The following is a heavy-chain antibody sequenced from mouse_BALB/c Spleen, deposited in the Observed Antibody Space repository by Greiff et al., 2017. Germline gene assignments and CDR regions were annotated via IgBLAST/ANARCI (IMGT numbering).Heavy chain of an antibody. CDR3: ARGGVYDYDGYAMDY. CDR1: GFSLTSYG. CDR2: IWAGGST. Sequence: VQLQESGPGLVAPSQSLSITCTVSGFSLTSYGVHWVRQPPGKGLEWLGVIWAGGSTNYNSALMSRLSISKDNSKSQVFLKMNSLQTDDTAMYYCARGGVYDYDGYAMDYWGQGTSVTVSS. J-gene: IGHJ4*01. D-gene: IGHD2-4*01. V-gene: IGHV2-9*02.